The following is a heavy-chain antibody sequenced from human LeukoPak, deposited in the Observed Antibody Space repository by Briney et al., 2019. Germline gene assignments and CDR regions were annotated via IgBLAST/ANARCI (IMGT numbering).Heavy chain of an antibody. CDR2: INPSGGIT. D-gene: IGHD1-26*01. V-gene: IGHV1-46*01. CDR3: ARDHSGEWELLSGWWFDP. Sequence: ASVKVSCKASGYTFTNHWMHWVRQAPGQGLGGRAIINPSGGITIYAQKFQGRVTLTRDMSTTSVYMELTSLRSEDTAVYYCARDHSGEWELLSGWWFDPWGQGTLVTVSS. J-gene: IGHJ5*02. CDR1: GYTFTNHW.